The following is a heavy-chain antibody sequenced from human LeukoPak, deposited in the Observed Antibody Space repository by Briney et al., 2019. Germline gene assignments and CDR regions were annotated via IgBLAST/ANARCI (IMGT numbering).Heavy chain of an antibody. CDR3: ARAPGGKEGEDY. J-gene: IGHJ4*02. D-gene: IGHD1-1*01. CDR2: IYSSGTT. Sequence: SETLSLTCTVSGDSIGTYYWTWIRQPPGGALEWIGYIYSSGTTNYNPSLKSRVTISVDTSKNELSLRLTSVTAADTAVYYCARAPGGKEGEDYRGQGALVTVSS. CDR1: GDSIGTYY. V-gene: IGHV4-59*01.